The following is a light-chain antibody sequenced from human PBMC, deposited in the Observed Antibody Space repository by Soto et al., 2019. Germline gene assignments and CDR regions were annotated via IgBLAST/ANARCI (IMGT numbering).Light chain of an antibody. J-gene: IGKJ4*02. CDR2: TAS. Sequence: ALRMTQSPSSFSASTGDRVTITGRASQGISSHLAWYQVKPGKAPRLLIYTASYLDSGVPSRFSASGSGTDCTRTISSLQSEDFAVYYCQQYFSYPLTLGGGTKVEIK. CDR1: QGISSH. CDR3: QQYFSYPLT. V-gene: IGKV1-8*01.